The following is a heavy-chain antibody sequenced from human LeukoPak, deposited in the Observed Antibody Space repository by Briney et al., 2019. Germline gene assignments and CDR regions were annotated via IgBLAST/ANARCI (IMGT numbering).Heavy chain of an antibody. J-gene: IGHJ4*02. CDR2: ISSSSSTI. D-gene: IGHD2-21*02. CDR1: GFTFSSYS. V-gene: IGHV3-48*04. Sequence: GGSLRLSCAASGFTFSSYSMNWVRQAPGKGLEWVSYISSSSSTIHYADSVKGRFTISRDNAKNSLYLQMNSLRAEDTAVYYCASGGAYCGGDCYLWGQGTLVTVSS. CDR3: ASGGAYCGGDCYL.